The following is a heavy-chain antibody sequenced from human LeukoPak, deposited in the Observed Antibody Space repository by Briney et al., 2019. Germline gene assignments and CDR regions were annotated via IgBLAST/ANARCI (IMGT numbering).Heavy chain of an antibody. V-gene: IGHV1-2*02. J-gene: IGHJ4*02. CDR3: ARENLNYYGSGSYLY. Sequence: ASVKVSCKASGYPFSGYYIHWVRQGPGQGPEWPGWINPESGATKYAQRFEGRVTLTRDTSVTTVHMELSGLGYDDSAVYYCARENLNYYGSGSYLYWGQGSQVTVSS. CDR1: GYPFSGYY. D-gene: IGHD3-10*01. CDR2: INPESGAT.